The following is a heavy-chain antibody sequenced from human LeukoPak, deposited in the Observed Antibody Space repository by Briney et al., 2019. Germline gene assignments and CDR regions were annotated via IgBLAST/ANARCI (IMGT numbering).Heavy chain of an antibody. CDR1: GFTFSNYG. CDR3: ARDRGNNPFDC. Sequence: GRSLRLSCAASGFTFSNYGMHWVHQAPGKGLEWVAVIWSDGSNQYYADSVKGRFSISRDNSKNTLYLQMNSLRAEDTAVYYCARDRGNNPFDCWGQGTLVTVSS. V-gene: IGHV3-33*01. J-gene: IGHJ4*02. D-gene: IGHD1/OR15-1a*01. CDR2: IWSDGSNQ.